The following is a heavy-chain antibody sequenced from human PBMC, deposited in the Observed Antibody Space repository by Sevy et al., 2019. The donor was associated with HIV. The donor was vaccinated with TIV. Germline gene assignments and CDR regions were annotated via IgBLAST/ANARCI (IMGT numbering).Heavy chain of an antibody. CDR3: ILTTAADYYGSGSTSVVWY. Sequence: GGSLRLSCTASGFTFCGSAMHWVRQASGKGLEWVGRIRSTANSYATAYAASVKGRFTISRNDSKNTAYPQMHSLKTEDTAVYYCILTTAADYYGSGSTSVVWYWGQGTLVTVSS. CDR1: GFTFCGSA. D-gene: IGHD3-10*01. J-gene: IGHJ4*02. V-gene: IGHV3-73*01. CDR2: IRSTANSYAT.